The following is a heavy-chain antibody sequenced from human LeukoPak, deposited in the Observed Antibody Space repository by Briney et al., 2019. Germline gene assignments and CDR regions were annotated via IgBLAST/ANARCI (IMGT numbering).Heavy chain of an antibody. CDR2: INANSGDT. D-gene: IGHD7-27*01. CDR3: ARDVHWGSSDY. J-gene: IGHJ4*02. CDR1: GYSFNAHY. Sequence: ASVKVSCKASGYSFNAHYMNWVRQAPGQGLEWMGWINANSGDTKYAQKFQGRITITRDTSISTAYMELSRLTSDDTAVYYCARDVHWGSSDYWGQGTLVTVSS. V-gene: IGHV1-2*02.